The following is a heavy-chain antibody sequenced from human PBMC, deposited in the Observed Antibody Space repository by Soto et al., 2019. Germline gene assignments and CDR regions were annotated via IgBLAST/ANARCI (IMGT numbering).Heavy chain of an antibody. V-gene: IGHV3-21*01. Sequence: EVQLVESGGGLVKPGGSLRLSCAASGFTFSSYSMNWVRQAPGKGLEWVSSISSSSSYIYYADSVKGRFTNSRDNAKNSLYLQMNSLRAEDTAVYYCARDLDYYYYGMDVWGQGTTVTVSS. CDR1: GFTFSSYS. CDR2: ISSSSSYI. J-gene: IGHJ6*02. CDR3: ARDLDYYYYGMDV.